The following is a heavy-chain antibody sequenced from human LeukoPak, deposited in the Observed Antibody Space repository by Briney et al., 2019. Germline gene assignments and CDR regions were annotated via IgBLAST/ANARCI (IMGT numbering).Heavy chain of an antibody. V-gene: IGHV4-39*07. CDR1: GGSISSGSYY. CDR2: IHYSGST. D-gene: IGHD3-22*01. Sequence: SETLSLTCTVSGGSISSGSYYWGWIRQPPGKGLEWIGSIHYSGSTNYNPSLKSRVTISVDTSKNQFSLKLSSVTAADTAVYYCARVVQSTDSSGFYLPEYFQHWGQGILVTVSS. CDR3: ARVVQSTDSSGFYLPEYFQH. J-gene: IGHJ1*01.